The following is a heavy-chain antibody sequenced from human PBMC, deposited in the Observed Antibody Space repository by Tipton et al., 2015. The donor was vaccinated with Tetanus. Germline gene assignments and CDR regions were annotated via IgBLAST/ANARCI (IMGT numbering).Heavy chain of an antibody. CDR3: ARDRSHFYFGPQIDY. Sequence: TLSLTCAVSGDSISSGDYYWTWIRQHPGRGLESIGYIFGSGGTFYNPSLESRVTISLDTSKNHFSLKLTSVTAADTAVYCCARDRSHFYFGPQIDYWGQGTPVTASS. CDR2: IFGSGGT. V-gene: IGHV4-31*11. J-gene: IGHJ4*02. CDR1: GDSISSGDYY. D-gene: IGHD3/OR15-3a*01.